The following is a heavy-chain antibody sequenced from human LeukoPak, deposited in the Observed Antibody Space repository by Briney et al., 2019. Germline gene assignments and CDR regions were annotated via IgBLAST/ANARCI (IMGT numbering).Heavy chain of an antibody. V-gene: IGHV4-59*01. CDR3: AREGITMVRGVIINWFDP. CDR2: IYYSGST. CDR1: GFTFSDYF. J-gene: IGHJ5*02. Sequence: SGGSLRLSCAASGFTFSDYFISWVRQPPGKGLEWIGYIYYSGSTNYNPSLKSRVTISVDTSKNQFSLKLSSVTAADTAVYYCAREGITMVRGVIINWFDPWGQGTLVTVSS. D-gene: IGHD3-10*01.